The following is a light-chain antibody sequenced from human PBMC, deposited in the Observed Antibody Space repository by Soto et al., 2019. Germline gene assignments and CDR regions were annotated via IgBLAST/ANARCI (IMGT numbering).Light chain of an antibody. Sequence: PGERATLSCRASQSVSSYLAWYQQKPGQAPRLLIYDASNRATGIPARFSGSGSETDFTLTISSLDPEDFAVYYCQQRSNWPPTFGRGTKVDI. CDR2: DAS. CDR1: QSVSSY. J-gene: IGKJ1*01. V-gene: IGKV3-11*01. CDR3: QQRSNWPPT.